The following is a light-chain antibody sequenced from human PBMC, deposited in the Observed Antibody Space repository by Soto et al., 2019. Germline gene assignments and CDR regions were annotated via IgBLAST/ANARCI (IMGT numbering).Light chain of an antibody. V-gene: IGLV2-11*01. J-gene: IGLJ1*01. CDR2: DVT. CDR3: CAYAGRFV. CDR1: SSDVGGYNY. Sequence: QSALTQPRSVSGSPGQSVTISCTGPSSDVGGYNYVSWYRHHPGKAPQVMIYDVTKRPSGVPDRFSGSKSGNTASPTISGLQADGEAYYYCCAYAGRFVFGTGTKLTVL.